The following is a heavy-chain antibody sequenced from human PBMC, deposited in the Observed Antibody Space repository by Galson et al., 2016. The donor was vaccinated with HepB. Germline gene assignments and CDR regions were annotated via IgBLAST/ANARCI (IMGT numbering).Heavy chain of an antibody. CDR1: GFSFSSFW. V-gene: IGHV3-7*01. CDR2: IKQDGSEE. D-gene: IGHD5-12*01. Sequence: SLRLSCAASRFSSGFSFSSFWMNWVRQAPGKGLEWVANIKQDGSEEYYVDSVKGRFTISRDNAKNSLYLQMNSLRAEDTAVYYCARPLSGNDAFDIWGQGTMVTVSS. J-gene: IGHJ3*02. CDR3: ARPLSGNDAFDI.